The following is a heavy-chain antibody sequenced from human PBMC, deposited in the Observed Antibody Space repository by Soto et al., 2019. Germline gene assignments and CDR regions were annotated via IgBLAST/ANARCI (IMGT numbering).Heavy chain of an antibody. D-gene: IGHD6-19*01. J-gene: IGHJ4*02. CDR2: IYSGGST. Sequence: EVQLVETGGGLIQPGGSLRLSCAASGFTVSSNYMSWVRQAPGKGLEWVSVIYSGGSTYYADSVKGRFTISRDNSKNTLYLQMSSVGAEDTAVYYCARGGASSGCGVTSFDYWGQGTLVTVSS. CDR1: GFTVSSNY. V-gene: IGHV3-53*02. CDR3: ARGGASSGCGVTSFDY.